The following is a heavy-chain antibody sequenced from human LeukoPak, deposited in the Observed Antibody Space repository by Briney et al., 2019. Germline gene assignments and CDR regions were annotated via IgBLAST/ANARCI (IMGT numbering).Heavy chain of an antibody. CDR1: GGTFSSYA. CDR3: AKNLKKGTLSSSWFFFDY. J-gene: IGHJ4*02. D-gene: IGHD6-13*01. Sequence: SCKASGGTFSSYAMSWVRQAPGKGLEWVSAISGSGGSTYYADSVKGRFTISRDNSKNTLYLQMNSLRAEDTAVYYCAKNLKKGTLSSSWFFFDYWGRGTLVTVSS. V-gene: IGHV3-23*01. CDR2: ISGSGGST.